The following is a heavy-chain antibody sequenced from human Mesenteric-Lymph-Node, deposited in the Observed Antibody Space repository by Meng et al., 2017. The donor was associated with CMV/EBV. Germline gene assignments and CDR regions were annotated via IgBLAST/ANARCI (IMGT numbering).Heavy chain of an antibody. J-gene: IGHJ6*02. CDR3: ARDSGYCSSTSCYVGYYYYGMDV. Sequence: GESLKISCAASGFTFSSYWMSWVRQAPGKGLEWVANIKQDGSEKYYVDSVKGRFTISRDNAKNSLYLQMNSLRAEDTAVYYCARDSGYCSSTSCYVGYYYYGMDVWGQGTTVTVSS. V-gene: IGHV3-7*01. D-gene: IGHD2-2*03. CDR1: GFTFSSYW. CDR2: IKQDGSEK.